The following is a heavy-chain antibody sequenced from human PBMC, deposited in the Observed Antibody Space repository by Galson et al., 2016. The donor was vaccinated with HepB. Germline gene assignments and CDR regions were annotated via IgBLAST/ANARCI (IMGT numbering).Heavy chain of an antibody. CDR1: GYLFTNYY. J-gene: IGHJ6*02. CDR3: ARGGAGIRNYYYFGMDV. CDR2: IDSRGGST. D-gene: IGHD1-14*01. V-gene: IGHV1-46*01. Sequence: SVKVSCKASGYLFTNYYMHWVRQAPGQGLEWMGIIDSRGGSTTYAQKFQGRVTMTRDTSTSTVDMELSSLRSEDTAVYYCARGGAGIRNYYYFGMDVWGQGTTVTVSS.